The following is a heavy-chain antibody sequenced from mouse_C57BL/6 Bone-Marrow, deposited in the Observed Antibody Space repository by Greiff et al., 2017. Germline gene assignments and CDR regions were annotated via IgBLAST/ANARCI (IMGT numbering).Heavy chain of an antibody. V-gene: IGHV1-81*01. J-gene: IGHJ4*01. CDR2: IYPRSGNT. CDR3: ARGYYSSYYYDMDG. CDR1: GYTFTSYG. D-gene: IGHD2-5*01. Sequence: QVQLKESGAELARPGASVKLSCKASGYTFTSYGISWVKQRTGQGLEWIGEIYPRSGNTYYNEKFKGKATLTADKSSSTAYMELRSLASDDAAVFYCARGYYSSYYYDMDGWGKGTSVTVSS.